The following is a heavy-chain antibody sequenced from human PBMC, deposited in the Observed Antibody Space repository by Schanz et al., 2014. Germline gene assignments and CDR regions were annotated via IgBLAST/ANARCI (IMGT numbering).Heavy chain of an antibody. V-gene: IGHV1-18*01. CDR3: ARDLEGYDGGGGGFDP. J-gene: IGHJ5*02. D-gene: IGHD2-21*01. Sequence: NLQGRVTMTTDTSTSTVYMELRSLRSDDTAVYYCARDLEGYDGGGGGFDPWGQGTLVTVSS.